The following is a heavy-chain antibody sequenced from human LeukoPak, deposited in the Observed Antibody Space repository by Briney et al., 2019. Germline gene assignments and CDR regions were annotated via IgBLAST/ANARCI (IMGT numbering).Heavy chain of an antibody. Sequence: SETLSLTCTVSGNSSGDYYWRWIRQPAGKGLGWVGRIYTSGSTTYNPSLKRRVTMSVDTSKSQFSLNLMSVTAADTAVYYCTRYIVSYPHDAFDIWGQGTMVTVSS. J-gene: IGHJ3*02. CDR3: TRYIVSYPHDAFDI. V-gene: IGHV4-4*07. CDR1: GNSSGDYY. CDR2: IYTSGST. D-gene: IGHD1-26*01.